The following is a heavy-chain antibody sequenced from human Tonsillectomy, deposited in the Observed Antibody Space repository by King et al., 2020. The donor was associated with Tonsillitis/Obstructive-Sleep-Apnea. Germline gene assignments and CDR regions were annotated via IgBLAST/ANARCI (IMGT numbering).Heavy chain of an antibody. CDR2: IYNSGST. Sequence: QLQESGPGLVKPSETLSLICTVSGGSISRSSYYWGWIRQPPGKGLEWIGSIYNSGSTYYNPSLKSRVTISVDTPINQFSLNLTSVTAADTAVYYCARHHSSSGWYSSYWGPGTLVTVSS. V-gene: IGHV4-39*01. CDR1: GGSISRSSYY. D-gene: IGHD6-19*01. CDR3: ARHHSSSGWYSSY. J-gene: IGHJ4*02.